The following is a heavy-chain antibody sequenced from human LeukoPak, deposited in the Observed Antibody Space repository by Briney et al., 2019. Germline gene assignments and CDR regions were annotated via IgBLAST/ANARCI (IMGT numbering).Heavy chain of an antibody. CDR2: INHSGST. D-gene: IGHD6-6*01. Sequence: SETLSLTCAVYGGSFSGYYWSWIRQPPGKGLEWIGEINHSGSTNYNPSLKSRVTISVDTSKNQFSLKLSSVTAADTAVYYCARPIHSSSSPYYYGMDVWGQGTTVTVSS. CDR1: GGSFSGYY. V-gene: IGHV4-34*01. CDR3: ARPIHSSSSPYYYGMDV. J-gene: IGHJ6*02.